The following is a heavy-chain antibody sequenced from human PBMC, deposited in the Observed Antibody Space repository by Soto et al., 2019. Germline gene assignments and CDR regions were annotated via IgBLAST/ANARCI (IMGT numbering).Heavy chain of an antibody. V-gene: IGHV4-4*07. J-gene: IGHJ5*02. CDR2: IHATGTT. CDR3: GRDGTKTLRDWFDP. D-gene: IGHD1-1*01. Sequence: SETLSLTCTVSGASISGFSWSWSRKSAGKGLEWIGRIHATGTTGYNPSLNSRVMMSVYTSKKQFSLKLRSVTAADTAVYYCGRDGTKTLRDWFDPWGQGISVTVSS. CDR1: GASISGFS.